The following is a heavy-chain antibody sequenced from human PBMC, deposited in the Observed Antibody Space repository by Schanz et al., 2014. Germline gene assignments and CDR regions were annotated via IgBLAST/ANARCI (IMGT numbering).Heavy chain of an antibody. V-gene: IGHV4-34*01. CDR2: IYYSGST. CDR1: GGPFSGYF. D-gene: IGHD3-9*01. CDR3: ARARFTGYYMDV. J-gene: IGHJ6*02. Sequence: QVQLQQWGAGLLKPSETLSLTCAVYGGPFSGYFWSWIRQSPGKGLQWIGYIYYSGSTDYNPSLKSRVTMSVDTSKNQFSLKLSSVTAADTAVYYCARARFTGYYMDVWGQGTAVTVSS.